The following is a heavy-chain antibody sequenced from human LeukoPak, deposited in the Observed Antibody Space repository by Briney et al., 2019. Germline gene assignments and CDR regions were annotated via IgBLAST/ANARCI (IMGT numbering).Heavy chain of an antibody. CDR3: ARLTGGSYSHYYGLDV. D-gene: IGHD2-15*01. Sequence: PGGSLRLSCAASGFTFSDPTMHWVRQASGKGLEWVGRVKTKANNYATGYAASVKGRFTISRDDSNNTAYLQMHSLKTEDTAVYYCARLTGGSYSHYYGLDVWGKGTTVTVSS. CDR2: VKTKANNYAT. V-gene: IGHV3-73*01. CDR1: GFTFSDPT. J-gene: IGHJ6*04.